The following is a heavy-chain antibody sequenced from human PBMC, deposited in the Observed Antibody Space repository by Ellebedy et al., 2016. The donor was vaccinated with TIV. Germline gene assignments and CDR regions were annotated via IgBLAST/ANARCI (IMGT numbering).Heavy chain of an antibody. V-gene: IGHV3-30-3*01. Sequence: GESLKISCAASGFTFSSCAMHWVRQAPGKGLEWVAVISYDGTNKYYADSVKGRFTISRDNAKNSLYLQMNSLRDEDTAVYYCARGQWLNPHFDYWGQGTLVTVSS. CDR1: GFTFSSCA. J-gene: IGHJ4*02. CDR3: ARGQWLNPHFDY. D-gene: IGHD6-19*01. CDR2: ISYDGTNK.